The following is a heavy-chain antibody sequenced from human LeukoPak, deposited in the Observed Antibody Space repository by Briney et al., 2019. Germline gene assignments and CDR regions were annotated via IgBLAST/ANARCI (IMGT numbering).Heavy chain of an antibody. Sequence: GGSLRLSCAASRFTFSSYSMNWVRQAPGKGLEWVSYISSSTIYYADSVKGRFTISRDNAKNSLYLQMNSLRAEDTAVYYCASFYCSGGSCYQYYSYYYMDVWGKGTTVTISS. CDR2: ISSSTI. D-gene: IGHD2-15*01. CDR3: ASFYCSGGSCYQYYSYYYMDV. V-gene: IGHV3-48*01. J-gene: IGHJ6*03. CDR1: RFTFSSYS.